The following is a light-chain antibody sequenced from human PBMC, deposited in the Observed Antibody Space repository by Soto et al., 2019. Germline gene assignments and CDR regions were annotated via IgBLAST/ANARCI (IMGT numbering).Light chain of an antibody. V-gene: IGKV3-20*01. Sequence: EIVMTQSPATLSVSPGERATLSCSASQGVSSYLAWYQQKPGQAPRLLIYGASSRATGIPDRFSGSGSGTDFTLTISRLEPEDFAVYYCQQYGSSPPITFGQGTRLEIK. J-gene: IGKJ5*01. CDR1: QGVSSY. CDR3: QQYGSSPPIT. CDR2: GAS.